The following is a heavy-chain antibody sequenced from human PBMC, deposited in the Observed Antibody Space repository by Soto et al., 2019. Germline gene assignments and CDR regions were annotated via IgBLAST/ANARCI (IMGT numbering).Heavy chain of an antibody. CDR2: ISDDGSNN. CDR1: GFTFSSYG. CDR3: AKYLVAGVDDTTDYYCGMDV. D-gene: IGHD2-8*02. V-gene: IGHV3-30*18. Sequence: GGSLRLSCAASGFTFSSYGMQWVRQAPGKGLEWVAVISDDGSNNYYADSVKGRFTISRDNSKNTLYLQMNSLKAEDTAVYYCAKYLVAGVDDTTDYYCGMDVWGQGTTVTVSS. J-gene: IGHJ6*02.